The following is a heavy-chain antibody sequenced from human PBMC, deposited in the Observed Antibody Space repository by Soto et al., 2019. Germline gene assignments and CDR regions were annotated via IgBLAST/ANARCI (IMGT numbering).Heavy chain of an antibody. J-gene: IGHJ4*02. V-gene: IGHV1-18*01. CDR1: GYTFTSYG. D-gene: IGHD3-10*01. Sequence: ASAKVSCKSSGYTFTSYGISLFRHSTGQWLEWMGLISAYNGNTNYAQKLQGRVTMTTDTSTSTAYMELRSMRSDDTAVYYCARVLITYYYGSGSYVPLDYWGQGTLVTVSS. CDR3: ARVLITYYYGSGSYVPLDY. CDR2: ISAYNGNT.